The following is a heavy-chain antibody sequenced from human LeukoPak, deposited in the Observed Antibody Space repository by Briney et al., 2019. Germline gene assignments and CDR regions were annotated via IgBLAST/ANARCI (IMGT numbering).Heavy chain of an antibody. Sequence: GGSLRLSCAASGFTFSSYGTHWVRQAPGKGLEWVAFIRYDGSNKYYADSVKGRFTISRDNSKNTLYLQMNSLRAEDTAVYYCAILLLYSGSYYDALDIWGQGTMVTVSS. J-gene: IGHJ3*02. CDR1: GFTFSSYG. CDR3: AILLLYSGSYYDALDI. CDR2: IRYDGSNK. D-gene: IGHD1-26*01. V-gene: IGHV3-30*02.